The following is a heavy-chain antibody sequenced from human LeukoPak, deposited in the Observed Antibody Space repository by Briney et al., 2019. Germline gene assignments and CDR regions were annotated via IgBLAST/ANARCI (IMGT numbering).Heavy chain of an antibody. D-gene: IGHD3-22*01. CDR2: IYYSGST. CDR3: ASGVVVITTRPFDY. Sequence: PETLSLTCTVSGGSISSSSYYWGWIRQPPGKGLEWIGNIYYSGSTYYNPSLKSRVTISVDTSKNQFSLKLSSVTAADTAVYYCASGVVVITTRPFDYWGQGTLVTVSS. V-gene: IGHV4-39*01. J-gene: IGHJ4*02. CDR1: GGSISSSSYY.